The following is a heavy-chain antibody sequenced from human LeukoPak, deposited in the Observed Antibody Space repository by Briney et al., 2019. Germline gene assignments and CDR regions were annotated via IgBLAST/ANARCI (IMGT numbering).Heavy chain of an antibody. V-gene: IGHV4-59*01. J-gene: IGHJ4*02. Sequence: SETLSLTCTVSGGSISSYYWSWIRQPPGKGLEWIGYIYYSGSTNYNPSLKSRVTISVDTSKNQFSLKLSSVTAADTAVYYCARVQYSYGPHFDYWGQGTLVTVSS. CDR3: ARVQYSYGPHFDY. CDR1: GGSISSYY. D-gene: IGHD5-18*01. CDR2: IYYSGST.